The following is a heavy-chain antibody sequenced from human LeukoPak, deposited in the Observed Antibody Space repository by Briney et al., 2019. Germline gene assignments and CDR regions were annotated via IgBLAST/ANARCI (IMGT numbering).Heavy chain of an antibody. J-gene: IGHJ6*03. Sequence: SETLSLTCTVSCGSISSYYWSWIRQPAGKGLEWIGRIYTSGSTNYNPSLKSRVTMSVDTSKNQFSLKLSSVTAADTAVYYCARDPYSGYDPPKYYYYYMDVWGKGTTVTVSS. D-gene: IGHD5-12*01. CDR1: CGSISSYY. V-gene: IGHV4-4*07. CDR2: IYTSGST. CDR3: ARDPYSGYDPPKYYYYYMDV.